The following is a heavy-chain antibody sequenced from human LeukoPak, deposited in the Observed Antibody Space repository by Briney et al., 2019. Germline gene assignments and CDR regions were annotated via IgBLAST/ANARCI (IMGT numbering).Heavy chain of an antibody. Sequence: PGVSLRLSCAASGXSFSSYEVNWVRQAPGKGLEWVSYISSSGSTIYNADSVKGLFTIYRDNAKNSLYLQMNSVRAEDTAVYYCARGYYYGSGTLGPFDSWGQGTLVTVSS. CDR2: ISSSGSTI. CDR3: ARGYYYGSGTLGPFDS. V-gene: IGHV3-48*03. J-gene: IGHJ5*01. CDR1: GXSFSSYE. D-gene: IGHD3-10*01.